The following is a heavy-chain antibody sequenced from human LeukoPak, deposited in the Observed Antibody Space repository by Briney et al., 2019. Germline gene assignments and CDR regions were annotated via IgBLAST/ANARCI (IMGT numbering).Heavy chain of an antibody. CDR3: ARDRAAAAGIFDY. V-gene: IGHV4-30-4*01. J-gene: IGHJ4*02. Sequence: PSQTLSLTCTVSGGSISSGDYYWSWIRQPPGKGLEWIGYIYYSGSTYYNPSLKSRVTISVDTSKNQFSLKLSSVTAADTAVYYCARDRAAAAGIFDYWGQGTLVTVSS. CDR2: IYYSGST. D-gene: IGHD6-13*01. CDR1: GGSISSGDYY.